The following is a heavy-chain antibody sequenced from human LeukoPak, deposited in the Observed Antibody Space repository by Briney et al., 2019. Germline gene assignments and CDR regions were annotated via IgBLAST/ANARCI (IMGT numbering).Heavy chain of an antibody. CDR1: GYTFTGYY. J-gene: IGHJ4*02. Sequence: ASVKVSCKASGYTFTGYYMHWVRQAPRQGLEWMGWINPNSGGTNYAQKFQGRVTMTRDTSISTAYMELSRLRSDDTAVYYCAIYYDSSGYSFDYWGQGTLVTVSS. V-gene: IGHV1-2*02. CDR3: AIYYDSSGYSFDY. D-gene: IGHD3-22*01. CDR2: INPNSGGT.